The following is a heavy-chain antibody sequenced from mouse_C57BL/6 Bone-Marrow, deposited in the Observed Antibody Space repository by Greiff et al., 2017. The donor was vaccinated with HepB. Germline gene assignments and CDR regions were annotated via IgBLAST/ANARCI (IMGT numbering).Heavy chain of an antibody. CDR2: IYPRSGNT. Sequence: QVQLQQSGAELARPGASVKLSCKASGYTFTSYGISWVKQRTGQGLEWIGEIYPRSGNTYYNEKFKGKATLTADKSSSTAYMELRSLTSEDSAVYFCARGLRLLYFDYWGQGTLVTVSA. J-gene: IGHJ3*01. V-gene: IGHV1-81*01. D-gene: IGHD3-2*02. CDR1: GYTFTSYG. CDR3: ARGLRLLYFDY.